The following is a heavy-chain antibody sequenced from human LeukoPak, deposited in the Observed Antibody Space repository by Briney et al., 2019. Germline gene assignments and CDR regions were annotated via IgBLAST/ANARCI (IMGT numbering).Heavy chain of an antibody. Sequence: QPSETLSLTCTVSGASISNYSWSWIRQPPGKGLERIGRGHNGGSTKYNFFLKSRVTMSVDTCKNLFSLKLSSVAAADTAVYYCARERYDFWSGHDNALDVWGQGTTVSVSS. J-gene: IGHJ6*02. CDR3: ARERYDFWSGHDNALDV. V-gene: IGHV4-4*07. CDR2: GHNGGST. CDR1: GASISNYS. D-gene: IGHD3-3*01.